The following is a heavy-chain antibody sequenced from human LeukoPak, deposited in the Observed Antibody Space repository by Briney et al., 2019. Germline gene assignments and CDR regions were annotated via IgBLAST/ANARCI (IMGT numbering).Heavy chain of an antibody. V-gene: IGHV3-30*02. J-gene: IGHJ1*01. CDR2: IRFDGSTK. D-gene: IGHD2-15*01. CDR1: GITFRSSS. CDR3: AKGRGCSGGSCYLFQH. Sequence: GGSLRLSCVASGITFRSSSMHWVRQAPGKGLEWLAFIRFDGSTKYYADSVKGRFTVSRDNSKNTLYLQMNSLRAEDTAVYYCAKGRGCSGGSCYLFQHWGQGTLVTVSS.